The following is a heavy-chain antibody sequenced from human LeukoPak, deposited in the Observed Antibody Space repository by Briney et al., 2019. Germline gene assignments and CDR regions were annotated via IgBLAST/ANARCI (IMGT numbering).Heavy chain of an antibody. J-gene: IGHJ4*02. CDR2: ISSSGSTI. Sequence: GGSLRLSCAASGFTFSSYEMNWVRQAPGKGLEWVSYISSSGSTIYYADSVKGRLTISRDNAKNSLYLQMNSLRAEDTAVYYCARGKLELRGYYFDYWGQGTLVTVSS. CDR3: ARGKLELRGYYFDY. D-gene: IGHD1-7*01. V-gene: IGHV3-48*03. CDR1: GFTFSSYE.